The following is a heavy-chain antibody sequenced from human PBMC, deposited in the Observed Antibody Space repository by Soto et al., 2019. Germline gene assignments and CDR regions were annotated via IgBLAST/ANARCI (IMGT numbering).Heavy chain of an antibody. J-gene: IGHJ5*02. V-gene: IGHV4-59*08. CDR2: IYSSGTEST. CDR3: ARLAVRGIIDGWFDP. D-gene: IGHD3-10*01. Sequence: QVQLQESGPGLVKPSETLSLTCTVSGGSISSYYWSWIRQSPGQGLEWIGYIYSSGTESTNYNPSLKSRVTISADTSNNQFFLKLTSVSAADTAVYYCARLAVRGIIDGWFDPWGQGTLVTVSS. CDR1: GGSISSYY.